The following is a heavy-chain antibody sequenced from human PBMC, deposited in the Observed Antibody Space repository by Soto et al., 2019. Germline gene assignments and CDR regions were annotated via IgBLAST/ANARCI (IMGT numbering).Heavy chain of an antibody. Sequence: EVQLVESGGGLVQPGRSLRLSCVASGFTSDDYAMHWVRQVPGKGLEWVSGIYWNSNRIDYADSVKGRFIISRDNAKXXXXXXXXXXXXXXXXXXXXXXXXXXGGVDHWGQGTLVTVSS. CDR2: IYWNSNRI. CDR1: GFTSDDYA. J-gene: IGHJ4*02. V-gene: IGHV3-9*02. CDR3: XXXXXXGGVDH. D-gene: IGHD3-16*01.